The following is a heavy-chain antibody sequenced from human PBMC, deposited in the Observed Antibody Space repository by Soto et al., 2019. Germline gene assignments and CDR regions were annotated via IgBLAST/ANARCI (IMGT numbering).Heavy chain of an antibody. CDR1: GGTFSSYT. V-gene: IGHV1-69*04. Sequence: SVKVSCKASGGTFSSYTISWVRQAPGQGLEWMGRIIPILGIANYAQKFQGRVTITADTSTSTAYMELRSLRSEDTAVYYCARDWAEGGPFDYWSQGTLDTVSS. CDR3: ARDWAEGGPFDY. D-gene: IGHD2-15*01. J-gene: IGHJ4*02. CDR2: IIPILGIA.